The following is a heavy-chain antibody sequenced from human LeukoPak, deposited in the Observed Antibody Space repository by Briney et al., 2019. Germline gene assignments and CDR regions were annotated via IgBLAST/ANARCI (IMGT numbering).Heavy chain of an antibody. V-gene: IGHV1-69*01. CDR3: ARGEGPTYGSGSYYKYNWFDP. Sequence: SVKVSFKASGGTFSSYAISWVRQAPGRGLEWMGGIIPIFGTANYAQKFQGRVTITADESTSTAYMELSSLRSEDTAVYYCARGEGPTYGSGSYYKYNWFDPWGQGTLVTVSS. CDR1: GGTFSSYA. CDR2: IIPIFGTA. D-gene: IGHD3-10*01. J-gene: IGHJ5*02.